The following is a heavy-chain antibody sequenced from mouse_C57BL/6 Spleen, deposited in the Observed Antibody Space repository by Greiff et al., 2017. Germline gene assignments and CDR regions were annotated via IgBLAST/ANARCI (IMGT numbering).Heavy chain of an antibody. CDR1: GYTFTSYW. D-gene: IGHD3-2*02. Sequence: QVQLQQPGAELVKPGASVKMSCKASGYTFTSYWITWVKQRPGQGLEWIGDIYPGSGSTNYNEKFKSKATLTVDTSSSTAYMQLSSLTSEDSAVYCCARRPAGYRGGLDYWGQGTTLTVSS. V-gene: IGHV1-55*01. CDR3: ARRPAGYRGGLDY. CDR2: IYPGSGST. J-gene: IGHJ2*01.